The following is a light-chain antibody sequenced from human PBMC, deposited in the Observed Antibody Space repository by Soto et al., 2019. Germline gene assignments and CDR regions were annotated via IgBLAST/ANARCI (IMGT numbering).Light chain of an antibody. V-gene: IGKV3-11*01. CDR1: QSVSRY. Sequence: EIVLTQSPATLSLSPGERATLSCRASQSVSRYLAWYQQKPGQAPRLLIYDAFNRATGIPARFSGSGSGTDFTLTISSLEPEDFAVYYCQQRSNWPQVTFGGGTKVDIK. CDR3: QQRSNWPQVT. J-gene: IGKJ4*01. CDR2: DAF.